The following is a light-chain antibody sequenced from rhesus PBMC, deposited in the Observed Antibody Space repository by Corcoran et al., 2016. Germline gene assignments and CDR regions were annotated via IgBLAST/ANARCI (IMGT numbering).Light chain of an antibody. CDR2: NTN. CDR3: FLYYSGAHLV. V-gene: IGLV7-76*01. Sequence: QAVVTQEPSLTVSPGGTVSLTCGSSSGAFTSGNYPNWFQQKPGQAPRGLIYNTNSKHSWTPARFPGSLAGGKAALTLSGAQPEKEAEYSCFLYYSGAHLVFGSGTKLTVL. J-gene: IGLJ6*01. CDR1: SGAFTSGNY.